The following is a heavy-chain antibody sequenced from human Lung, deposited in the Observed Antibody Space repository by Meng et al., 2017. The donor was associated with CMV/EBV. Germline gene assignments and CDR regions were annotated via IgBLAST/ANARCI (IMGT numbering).Heavy chain of an antibody. J-gene: IGHJ4*02. D-gene: IGHD3-3*01. CDR2: IYSGGST. Sequence: ASGCPVSSNYMSGVRQAPGKGLEWVSVIYSGGSTYYADSVKGRFTISRDNSKNTLYLQMDSLRAEDTAVYYCARAQMFDFWSGYYSYWGQGTLVTVSS. CDR1: GCPVSSNY. CDR3: ARAQMFDFWSGYYSY. V-gene: IGHV3-66*02.